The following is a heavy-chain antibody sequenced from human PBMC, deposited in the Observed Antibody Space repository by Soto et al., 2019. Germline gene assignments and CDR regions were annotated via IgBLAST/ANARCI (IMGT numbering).Heavy chain of an antibody. CDR1: GGSISSYY. D-gene: IGHD3-10*01. V-gene: IGHV4-4*07. CDR3: AREGVGYYGSGSHPGYYYGMDV. Sequence: PSETLSLTCTVSGGSISSYYWSWIRQPAGKGLEWIGRIYTSGSTNYNPSLKSRVTMSVDTSKNQFSLKLSSVTAADTAVYYCAREGVGYYGSGSHPGYYYGMDVWGQGTTVTVS. J-gene: IGHJ6*02. CDR2: IYTSGST.